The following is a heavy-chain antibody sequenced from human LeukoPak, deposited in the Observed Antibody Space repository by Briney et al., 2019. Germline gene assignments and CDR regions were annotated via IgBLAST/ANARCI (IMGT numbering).Heavy chain of an antibody. CDR3: ARVRLSRQLNWFDP. J-gene: IGHJ5*02. CDR1: AGSLSTYW. Sequence: NPSETLSLTCSVSAGSLSTYWWSWIRQPPGKGLEWIGFIHYTGGTLYNPSLKSRVTISVDTSKNQFSLKLSSVTAADTAVYYCARVRLSRQLNWFDPWGQGTLVTVSS. V-gene: IGHV4-59*01. D-gene: IGHD1-1*01. CDR2: IHYTGGT.